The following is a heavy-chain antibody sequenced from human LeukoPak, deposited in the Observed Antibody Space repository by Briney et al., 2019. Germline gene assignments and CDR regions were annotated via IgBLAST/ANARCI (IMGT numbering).Heavy chain of an antibody. CDR3: TRSDGYGLVGI. CDR2: IYPSGST. V-gene: IGHV4-39*07. CDR1: GVSISSGSNY. D-gene: IGHD3-10*01. Sequence: SETLSLACNVSGVSISSGSNYWGWIRQPPGKTLEWIGSIYPSGSTYYNSSLKSRVIILIDTSNSHFSLTLSSVTAADTAVYYCTRSDGYGLVGIWGQGTMVTVSS. J-gene: IGHJ3*01.